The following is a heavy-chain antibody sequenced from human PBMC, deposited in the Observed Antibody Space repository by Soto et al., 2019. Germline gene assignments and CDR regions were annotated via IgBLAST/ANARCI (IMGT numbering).Heavy chain of an antibody. CDR2: ISGSGGST. J-gene: IGHJ5*02. Sequence: PGGSLRLSCAASGFTFTTFAMSWVRQTPGKGLEWVSSISGSGGSTSYADSVKGRFTISRDKSQNTVFLQMNSLRDEDTAVYYCARDISSAWSKNWFDPWGQGTLVTSPQ. CDR3: ARDISSAWSKNWFDP. V-gene: IGHV3-23*01. D-gene: IGHD6-19*01. CDR1: GFTFTTFA.